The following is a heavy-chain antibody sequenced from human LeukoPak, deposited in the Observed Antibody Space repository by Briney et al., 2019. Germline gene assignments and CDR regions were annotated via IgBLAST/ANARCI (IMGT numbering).Heavy chain of an antibody. CDR3: ARDELDHGGTFDY. Sequence: AASVKVSCKASGGTFSSYTISWVRQAPGQGLEWMGRIIPILGIANYAQKFQGRVTITADKSTSTAYMELSSLRSGDTAVYYCARDELDHGGTFDYWGQGTLVTVSS. D-gene: IGHD4-23*01. J-gene: IGHJ4*02. V-gene: IGHV1-69*04. CDR1: GGTFSSYT. CDR2: IIPILGIA.